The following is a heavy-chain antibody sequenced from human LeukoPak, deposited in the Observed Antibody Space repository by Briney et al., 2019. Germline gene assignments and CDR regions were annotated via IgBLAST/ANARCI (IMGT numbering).Heavy chain of an antibody. CDR2: TYYRSKWYN. CDR3: ARDQYSSAWYGLDY. J-gene: IGHJ4*02. Sequence: SQTLSLTCAISGDSVSSSGVAWNWIRQSPSRGLEWLGRTYYRSKWYNDYAVSVESRIIINPDTSKNQFSLQLNSVTPEDTAVYYCARDQYSSAWYGLDYWGQGTLVTVSS. V-gene: IGHV6-1*01. D-gene: IGHD6-19*01. CDR1: GDSVSSSGVA.